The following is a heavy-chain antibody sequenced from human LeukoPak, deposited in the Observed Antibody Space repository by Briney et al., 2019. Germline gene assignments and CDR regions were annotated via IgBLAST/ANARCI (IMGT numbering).Heavy chain of an antibody. V-gene: IGHV3-30*02. CDR3: AKDRGKYSSSWAIDP. CDR2: IRYDGSNK. CDR1: GFTFSSYG. D-gene: IGHD6-13*01. J-gene: IGHJ5*02. Sequence: GGSLRLSCAASGFTFSSYGMHWVRQAPGKGLEWVAFIRYDGSNKYYADSVKGRFTISRDNSKNTLYLQMNSLRAEDTAVYYCAKDRGKYSSSWAIDPWGQGTLVTVSS.